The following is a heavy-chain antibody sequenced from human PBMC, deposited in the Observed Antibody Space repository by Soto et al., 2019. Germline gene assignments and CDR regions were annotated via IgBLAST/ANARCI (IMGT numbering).Heavy chain of an antibody. CDR2: ISHSGIT. Sequence: SETLSLTCAVSCGSITSANWWTWVRQPPGGGLEWIGEISHSGITNYKASLKSRVTMSVDKTKNDVSLTLTSVAAADTAAYSCASVIRGWFDPCGQGTPVTVSS. CDR1: CGSITSANW. J-gene: IGHJ5*02. CDR3: ASVIRGWFDP. V-gene: IGHV4-4*02.